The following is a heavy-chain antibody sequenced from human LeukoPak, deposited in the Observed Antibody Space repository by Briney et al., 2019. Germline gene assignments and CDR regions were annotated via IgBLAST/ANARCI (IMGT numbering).Heavy chain of an antibody. J-gene: IGHJ3*02. V-gene: IGHV3-30*03. Sequence: GRSLRLSCAASGFTFSSYGMHWVRQAPGKGLEWVAVISYDGSNKYYADSVKGRFTISRDNSKNTLYLQMNSLRAEDMAVYYCAGDAFDIWGQGTMVTVSS. CDR2: ISYDGSNK. CDR3: AGDAFDI. CDR1: GFTFSSYG.